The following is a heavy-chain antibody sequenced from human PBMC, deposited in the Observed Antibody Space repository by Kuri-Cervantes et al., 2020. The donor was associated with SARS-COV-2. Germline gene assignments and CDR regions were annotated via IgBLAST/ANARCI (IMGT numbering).Heavy chain of an antibody. D-gene: IGHD3-16*01. V-gene: IGHV1-2*02. CDR3: ATVELALGPDYDYSGMDV. J-gene: IGHJ6*02. CDR2: INLNSGGT. Sequence: ASVKVSCKASGYTFTGYYMHWVRQAPGQGLEWMGWINLNSGGTNYAQKFQGRVTMTRDTSISTAYMELSRLRSEDTAVYYCATVELALGPDYDYSGMDVWGQGTTVTVSS. CDR1: GYTFTGYY.